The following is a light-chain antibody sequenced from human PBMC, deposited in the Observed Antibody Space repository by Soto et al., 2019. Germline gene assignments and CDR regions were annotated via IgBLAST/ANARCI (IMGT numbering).Light chain of an antibody. CDR2: AAS. Sequence: DIQMTQSPSSLSASLGDRVTITCRPSQRIARELNCYQQKSGKAPTFLIYAASSLANGVPSRFSGRGSGPDFTLTISSLQPEDSAIYFCQQSYSNPPWTFGQGTKVDIK. CDR1: QRIARE. CDR3: QQSYSNPPWT. V-gene: IGKV1-39*01. J-gene: IGKJ1*01.